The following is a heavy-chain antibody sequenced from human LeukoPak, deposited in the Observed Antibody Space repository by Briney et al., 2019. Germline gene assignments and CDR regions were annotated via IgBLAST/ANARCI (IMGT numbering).Heavy chain of an antibody. CDR3: ARDGSSGHYYYYYGMDV. CDR1: GFTFSSYS. Sequence: PGGSLRLSRAASGFTFSSYSMSWVRQAPGKGLEWVSYISSSSSTIYYADSVKGRFTISRDNAKNSLYLQMNSLRAEDTAVYYCARDGSSGHYYYYYGMDVWGQGTTVTVSS. J-gene: IGHJ6*02. D-gene: IGHD3-22*01. CDR2: ISSSSSTI. V-gene: IGHV3-48*01.